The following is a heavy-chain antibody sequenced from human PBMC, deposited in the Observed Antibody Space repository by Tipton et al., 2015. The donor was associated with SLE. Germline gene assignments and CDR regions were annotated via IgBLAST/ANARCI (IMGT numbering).Heavy chain of an antibody. Sequence: TLSLTCTVSGGSISSGGYYWTWIRQLPGKGLEWIGYIYYSGNTYYNPSLGSRLTISVDTSKDQFSLRLTSVTAADTAVYYCARATDWNLSPDVWDKGTTVTVSS. CDR2: IYYSGNT. CDR3: ARATDWNLSPDV. V-gene: IGHV4-31*03. D-gene: IGHD1-7*01. J-gene: IGHJ6*04. CDR1: GGSISSGGYY.